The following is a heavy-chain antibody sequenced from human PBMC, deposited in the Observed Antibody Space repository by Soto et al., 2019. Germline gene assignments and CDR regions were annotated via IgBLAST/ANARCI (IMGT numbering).Heavy chain of an antibody. CDR1: GFTFSSYA. CDR2: ISYDGSNK. V-gene: IGHV3-30-3*01. J-gene: IGHJ6*02. Sequence: SLRLSCAASGFTFSSYAMHWVRQAPGKGLEWVAVISYDGSNKYYADSVKGRFTISRDNSKNTLYLQMNSLRAEDTAVYYCARGARDYDFWMDVWGQGTTVTVSS. CDR3: ARGARDYDFWMDV. D-gene: IGHD3-3*01.